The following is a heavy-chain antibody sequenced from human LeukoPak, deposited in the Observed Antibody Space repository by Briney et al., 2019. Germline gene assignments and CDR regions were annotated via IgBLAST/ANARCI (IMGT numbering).Heavy chain of an antibody. CDR1: GFTFSSYA. CDR3: AKDWYYYDSSGYYGPLGY. Sequence: GGSLRLSCAASGFTFSSYAMSWVRQAPGKGLEWVSAISGSGGSTYYADSVKGRFTISRDNSKNTLYLQMNSLRAEDTAVYYCAKDWYYYDSSGYYGPLGYWGQGTLVTVSS. CDR2: ISGSGGST. D-gene: IGHD3-22*01. V-gene: IGHV3-23*01. J-gene: IGHJ4*02.